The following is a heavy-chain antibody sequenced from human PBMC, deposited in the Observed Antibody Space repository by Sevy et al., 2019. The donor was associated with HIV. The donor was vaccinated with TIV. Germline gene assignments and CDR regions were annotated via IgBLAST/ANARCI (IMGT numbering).Heavy chain of an antibody. CDR1: GFTFSSYS. J-gene: IGHJ6*02. CDR2: ISSSSTI. CDR3: ARGLYGMDV. V-gene: IGHV3-48*01. Sequence: GGSLRLSCAASGFTFSSYSMNWVRQAPGKGLEWVSYISSSSTIYYADSVKGRFTISRDNAKNSLYLQMNSLRAEDTAVYYCARGLYGMDVWGQGTTVTVSS.